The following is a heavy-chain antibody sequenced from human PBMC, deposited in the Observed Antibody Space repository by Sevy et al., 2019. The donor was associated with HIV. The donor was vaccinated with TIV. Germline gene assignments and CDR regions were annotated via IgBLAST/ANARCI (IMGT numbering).Heavy chain of an antibody. J-gene: IGHJ4*02. V-gene: IGHV3-15*01. CDR2: IRSETGGGTT. CDR3: AIDHRRDGMIVVPFEK. CDR1: GLSFSNAW. Sequence: GGSLRLSCAASGLSFSNAWMAWVRQAPGKGLEWVGRIRSETGGGTTDFAAFAKGKFAITRDDPTNTLYLQMNSLKTEETAVYYCAIDHRRDGMIVVPFEKWGLGTLVTVSS. D-gene: IGHD3-22*01.